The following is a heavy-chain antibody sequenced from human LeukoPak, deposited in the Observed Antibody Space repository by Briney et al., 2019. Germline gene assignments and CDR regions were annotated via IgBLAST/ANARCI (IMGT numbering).Heavy chain of an antibody. CDR2: INPNSGGT. D-gene: IGHD3-10*01. J-gene: IGHJ5*02. CDR3: ARTRFTMVRGVINWFDP. Sequence: GASVKVSCKASGYTFTGYYMHWVRQAPGQGLEWMGWINPNSGGTNYAQKFQGRVTMTRDTSISTAYMELSRLRSDDTAVYYCARTRFTMVRGVINWFDPWGQGTLVTVSS. CDR1: GYTFTGYY. V-gene: IGHV1-2*02.